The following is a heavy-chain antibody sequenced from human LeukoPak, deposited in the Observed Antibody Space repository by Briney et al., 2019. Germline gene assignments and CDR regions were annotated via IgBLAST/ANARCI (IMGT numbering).Heavy chain of an antibody. J-gene: IGHJ6*02. CDR3: AKDMVRGAYGMDV. V-gene: IGHV3-11*01. Sequence: GGALRLSCAASGFSFSDYYMSWIRHAPGKGLEWVSYISSSGSTIYYAGSVKGRFTISRDNAKNSLYLQMNSLRAEDTALYYCAKDMVRGAYGMDVWGQGTTVTVSS. CDR2: ISSSGSTI. CDR1: GFSFSDYY. D-gene: IGHD3-10*01.